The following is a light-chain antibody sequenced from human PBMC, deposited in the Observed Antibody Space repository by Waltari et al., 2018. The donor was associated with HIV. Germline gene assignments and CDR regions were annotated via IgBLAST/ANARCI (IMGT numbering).Light chain of an antibody. V-gene: IGLV1-40*01. Sequence: QSVLTQPPSVSGAPGQRVTISCTGTSSNIGAGYDVHWYQQLPGTAPKLLIYANIHRPSGVPGRFSVSKSATSASLAITGLQAEDEADYFCQSYDSSLSAYVVFGGGTKLTVL. CDR1: SSNIGAGYD. CDR2: ANI. CDR3: QSYDSSLSAYVV. J-gene: IGLJ2*01.